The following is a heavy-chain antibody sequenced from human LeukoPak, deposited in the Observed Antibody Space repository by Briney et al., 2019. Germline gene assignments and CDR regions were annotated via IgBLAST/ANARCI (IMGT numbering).Heavy chain of an antibody. CDR3: ASGLDYYGSGAVDY. V-gene: IGHV4-34*01. CDR1: GGSFSGYY. J-gene: IGHJ4*02. CDR2: INHSGST. D-gene: IGHD3-10*01. Sequence: PSETLSLTCAVYGGSFSGYYWSWIRQPPGKGLEWIGEINHSGSTNYNPSLKSRVTISVDTYKNQFSLKLSSVTAADTAVYYCASGLDYYGSGAVDYWGQGTLVTVSS.